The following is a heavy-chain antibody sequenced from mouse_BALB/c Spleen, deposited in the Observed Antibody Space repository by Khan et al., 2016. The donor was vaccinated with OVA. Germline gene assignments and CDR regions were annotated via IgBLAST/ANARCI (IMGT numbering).Heavy chain of an antibody. CDR3: ARWATWYFDY. D-gene: IGHD3-1*01. V-gene: IGHV1-63*02. CDR1: GYTFTNYC. CDR2: IYPGYGFT. J-gene: IGHJ1*01. Sequence: QVRLQQSGAELVRPGASVKISCKASGYTFTNYCLDWVKQRPGHGPEWIGDIYPGYGFTNYNEKFKGKATLTVDTSSTTAYMQLSSLTSEDSAVYYCARWATWYFDYWGEGTTVTVSA.